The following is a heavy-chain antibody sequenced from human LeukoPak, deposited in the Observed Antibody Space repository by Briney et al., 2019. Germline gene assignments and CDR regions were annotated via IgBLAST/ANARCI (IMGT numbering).Heavy chain of an antibody. D-gene: IGHD6-13*01. V-gene: IGHV3-30*18. CDR2: ISYDGSNK. CDR3: AKSPAAAGDDGFDY. Sequence: PGGSLRLSCAASGFTFSSYGMHWVRQAPGKGLEWVAVISYDGSNKYYADSVKGRFTISRDNSKNTLYLQMNSLRAEDTAVYYCAKSPAAAGDDGFDYWGQGSLVTVSS. J-gene: IGHJ4*02. CDR1: GFTFSSYG.